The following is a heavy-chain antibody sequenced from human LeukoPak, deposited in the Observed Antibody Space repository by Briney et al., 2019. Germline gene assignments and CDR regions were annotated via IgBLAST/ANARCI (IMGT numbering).Heavy chain of an antibody. D-gene: IGHD2-21*02. CDR3: ARGQEYCGGDCYSGYFDY. V-gene: IGHV4-34*01. CDR2: INHSGST. J-gene: IGHJ4*01. CDR1: GGSFSGYY. Sequence: PSETLSLTCAVYGGSFSGYYWSWIRQPPGKGLEWIGEINHSGSTNYNPSLKSRVTISVDTSKNQFSLKLSSVTAADTAVYYCARGQEYCGGDCYSGYFDYWGQEPWSPSPQ.